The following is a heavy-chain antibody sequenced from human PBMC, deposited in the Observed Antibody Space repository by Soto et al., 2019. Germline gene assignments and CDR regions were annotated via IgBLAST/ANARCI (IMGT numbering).Heavy chain of an antibody. V-gene: IGHV1-3*01. J-gene: IGHJ6*02. CDR3: ARDWGFWSGPYGMDV. CDR1: GYSFSTHA. CDR2: INSVNDHT. Sequence: ASVKVSCKASGYSFSTHAMHWVRQAPGQGLEWVGWINSVNDHTIYSEKFQGRVTITSDTSATTAYMELSSLTSEDTAIYYCARDWGFWSGPYGMDVWGQGTTVTVSS. D-gene: IGHD3-3*01.